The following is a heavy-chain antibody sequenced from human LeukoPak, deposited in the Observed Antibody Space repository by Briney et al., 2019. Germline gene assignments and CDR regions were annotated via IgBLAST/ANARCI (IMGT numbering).Heavy chain of an antibody. CDR2: INTNTGNP. CDR1: GYTFTIYA. V-gene: IGHV7-4-1*02. J-gene: IGHJ4*02. CDR3: AGETHSSGWY. D-gene: IGHD6-19*01. Sequence: ASVNVSCKASGYTFTIYAKNWVRQAPGQGLEWMGWINTNTGNPTYAQGFTGRFVFSLDTSVSTAYLQISSLKAEDTAVYYCAGETHSSGWYWGQGTLVTVSS.